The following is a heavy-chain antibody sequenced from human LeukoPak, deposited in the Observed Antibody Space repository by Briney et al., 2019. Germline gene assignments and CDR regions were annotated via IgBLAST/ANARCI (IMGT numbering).Heavy chain of an antibody. V-gene: IGHV1-69*04. Sequence: ASVKVSCKASGGTFSSYAISWVRQAPGQGLEWMGRIIPILGIANYAQKFQGRVTITADKSTSTAYMELSSLRSEDTAVYYCAREPYYYDSSGYPYYFDYWGQGTLVTVSS. CDR2: IIPILGIA. CDR1: GGTFSSYA. D-gene: IGHD3-22*01. CDR3: AREPYYYDSSGYPYYFDY. J-gene: IGHJ4*02.